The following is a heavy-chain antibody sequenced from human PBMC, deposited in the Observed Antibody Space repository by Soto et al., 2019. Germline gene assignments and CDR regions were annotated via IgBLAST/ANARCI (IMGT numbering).Heavy chain of an antibody. Sequence: EVQVVESGGGLVKPGGSLRLSCAASGFTFSNYTMNWVRQTPGKGLEWVSFISSSGATVYYADSVKGRFTISRDNAKNSLYLQMNSLRAEDTAVYYCLCGGDCLRWGVWGPGTRVTVSS. CDR2: ISSSGATV. CDR3: LCGGDCLRWGV. D-gene: IGHD2-21*02. CDR1: GFTFSNYT. V-gene: IGHV3-21*01. J-gene: IGHJ4*02.